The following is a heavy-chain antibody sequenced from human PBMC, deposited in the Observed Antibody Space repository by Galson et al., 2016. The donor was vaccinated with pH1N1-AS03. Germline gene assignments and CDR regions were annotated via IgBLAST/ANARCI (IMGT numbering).Heavy chain of an antibody. D-gene: IGHD6-19*01. CDR1: GFSFSRYA. V-gene: IGHV3-23*01. CDR3: AKSMGVPCSGYNGVLDF. CDR2: LCGTGLSA. Sequence: SLRLSCAASGFSFSRYAMIWVRQAPGKGLEWVSSLCGTGLSAYYAYSVKGRFSISRDNSKSTVYLHLKGLRVEDTAVYYCAKSMGVPCSGYNGVLDFWGQGTLVTVSS. J-gene: IGHJ4*02.